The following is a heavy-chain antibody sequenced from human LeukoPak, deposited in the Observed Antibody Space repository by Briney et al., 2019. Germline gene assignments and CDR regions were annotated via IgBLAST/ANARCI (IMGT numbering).Heavy chain of an antibody. J-gene: IGHJ4*02. D-gene: IGHD2-21*02. CDR3: ARDRGRVTYFDY. Sequence: GGSLRLSCAPSGFAFSDYYMSWIRQAPGKGLEWVSYVSSSGSTIYYADSVKGRFTISRDNAKNSLYLQMNSLRAEDTAVYYCARDRGRVTYFDYWGQGTLVTVSS. V-gene: IGHV3-11*01. CDR2: VSSSGSTI. CDR1: GFAFSDYY.